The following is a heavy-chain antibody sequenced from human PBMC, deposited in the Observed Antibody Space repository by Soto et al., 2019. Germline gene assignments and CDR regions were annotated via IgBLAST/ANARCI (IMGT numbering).Heavy chain of an antibody. Sequence: QVQLVQSGAEVKKPGASVKVSCKASGYTFTSYYMHWVRQAPGRGLERMGVINPSGGSTTYAQRVQGRGTMTRDTSTSTVYTELSNLRSEDTAVYYCARGRYNTVNILPLDYWGQGTLVTVSS. CDR2: INPSGGST. D-gene: IGHD4-17*01. CDR1: GYTFTSYY. CDR3: ARGRYNTVNILPLDY. V-gene: IGHV1-46*01. J-gene: IGHJ4*02.